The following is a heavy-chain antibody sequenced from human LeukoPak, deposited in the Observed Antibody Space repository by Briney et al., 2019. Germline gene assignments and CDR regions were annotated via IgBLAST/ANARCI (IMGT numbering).Heavy chain of an antibody. CDR1: GFTFSSYT. J-gene: IGHJ4*02. Sequence: PGGSLRLSCVASGFTFSSYTMNWVRQAPGKGLEWVSSISSSSSYISNADSVKGRFTISRDNAKNSLYLQMNSLRAEDTAVYYCVRGYYGSGSYPTFDYWGQGTLVSVSS. CDR3: VRGYYGSGSYPTFDY. CDR2: ISSSSSYI. D-gene: IGHD3-10*01. V-gene: IGHV3-21*01.